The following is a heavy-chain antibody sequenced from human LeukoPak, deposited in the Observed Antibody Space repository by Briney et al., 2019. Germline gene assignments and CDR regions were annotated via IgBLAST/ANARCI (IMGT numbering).Heavy chain of an antibody. CDR3: ARVPYYYGSGSYSVGY. D-gene: IGHD3-10*01. J-gene: IGHJ4*02. Sequence: GASVKVFCKASGYTFTSYAMHWVRQAPGQRLEWMGWINAGNGNTKYSQKFQGRVTITRDTSASTAYMELSSLRSEDTAVYYCARVPYYYGSGSYSVGYWGQGTLVTVSS. V-gene: IGHV1-3*01. CDR1: GYTFTSYA. CDR2: INAGNGNT.